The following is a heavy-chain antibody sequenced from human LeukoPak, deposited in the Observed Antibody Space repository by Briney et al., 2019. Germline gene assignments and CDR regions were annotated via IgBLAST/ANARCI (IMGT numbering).Heavy chain of an antibody. CDR2: ISSSSSYI. Sequence: PGGSLRLSCAASGFTFSSYSMNWVRQAPGKGLEWVSSISSSSSYIYYADSVKGRFTISRDNAKNSLYLQMNSLRAEDTAVYYCARAVSSGSHGPLYYFDYWGQGTLVTVSS. CDR3: ARAVSSGSHGPLYYFDY. D-gene: IGHD1-26*01. V-gene: IGHV3-21*01. J-gene: IGHJ4*02. CDR1: GFTFSSYS.